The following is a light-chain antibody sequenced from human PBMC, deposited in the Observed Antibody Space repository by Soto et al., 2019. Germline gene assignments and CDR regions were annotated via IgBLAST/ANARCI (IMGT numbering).Light chain of an antibody. V-gene: IGLV2-23*03. CDR3: CSDAGRSTFEV. CDR2: EGS. CDR1: SSDVGSYNP. J-gene: IGLJ1*01. Sequence: QSALTQPASVSGSPGQSITISCTGTSSDVGSYNPVSWYQQHPGKAPKLMIYEGSKRPSGVANRFSGSKSGNTDSLTISGLQAEDDDDSYCCSDAGRSTFEVFGTGTKLTVL.